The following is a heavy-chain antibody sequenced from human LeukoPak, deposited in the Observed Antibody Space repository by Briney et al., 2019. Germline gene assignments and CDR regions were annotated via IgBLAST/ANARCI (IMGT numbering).Heavy chain of an antibody. CDR2: IYTSGST. CDR3: ARDHRWELALDN. J-gene: IGHJ4*02. Sequence: SETLSLTCTVSGGSISSYYWSWIRQPAGKGLEWIGRIYTSGSTYYNPSLKSRVTISVDRSKNQFSLKLGSVTAADTAVYYCARDHRWELALDNWGQGTLVTVSS. D-gene: IGHD1-26*01. V-gene: IGHV4-4*07. CDR1: GGSISSYY.